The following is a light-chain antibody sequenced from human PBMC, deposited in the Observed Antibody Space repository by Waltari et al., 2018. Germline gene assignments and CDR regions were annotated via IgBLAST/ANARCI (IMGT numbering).Light chain of an antibody. CDR1: PSVGSN. V-gene: IGKV3D-15*01. CDR3: QQSIKWPYT. CDR2: GVS. Sequence: DIVMTQSPATLSLLPGERATLSCRASPSVGSNLAWYQQKTGQPPRLLIYGVSTRATGIPDRFTGSGSGIEFTLSISRLEPEDVGVYYCQQSIKWPYTFGQGTKVEL. J-gene: IGKJ2*01.